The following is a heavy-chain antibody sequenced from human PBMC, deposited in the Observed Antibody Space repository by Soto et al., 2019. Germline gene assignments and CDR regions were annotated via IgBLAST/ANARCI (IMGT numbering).Heavy chain of an antibody. V-gene: IGHV1-18*01. J-gene: IGHJ4*02. CDR1: GYTFTSYG. D-gene: IGHD3-22*01. CDR2: ISAYNGNT. Sequence: ASVKVSCKASGYTFTSYGISWVRQAPGQGLEWMGWISAYNGNTNYAQKLQGRVTMTTDTSTSTAYMELRSLRSDDTAVYYCARASSYYDSSGYYFAISYFDYWGQGTLVTVSS. CDR3: ARASSYYDSSGYYFAISYFDY.